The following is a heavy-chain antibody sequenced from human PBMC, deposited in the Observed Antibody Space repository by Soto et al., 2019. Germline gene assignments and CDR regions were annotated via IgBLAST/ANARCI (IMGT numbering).Heavy chain of an antibody. D-gene: IGHD5-12*01. V-gene: IGHV4-59*01. J-gene: IGHJ4*02. CDR1: GGSISSYY. CDR3: ARGYDYDYFDY. CDR2: IYYSGST. Sequence: SETLSLTCTVSGGSISSYYWSWIRQPPGKGLEWIGYIYYSGSTNYNPSLKSRVTISVDTSKNQFSLKLSSVTAVDTAVYYCARGYDYDYFDYWGQGTLVTVSS.